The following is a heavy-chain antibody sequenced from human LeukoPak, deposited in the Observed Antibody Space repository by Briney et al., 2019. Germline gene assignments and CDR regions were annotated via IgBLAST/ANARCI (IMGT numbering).Heavy chain of an antibody. V-gene: IGHV3-7*01. Sequence: EGSLRLSCAASGFTFSSYWMSWVRQAPGKGLEWVANIKKDGSEKYYVDSVKGRFTISRDNAKNSLYLQMNSLRAEDTAVYYCARDRETYSNNWFDPWGQGTLVTVSS. CDR3: ARDRETYSNNWFDP. CDR1: GFTFSSYW. CDR2: IKKDGSEK. J-gene: IGHJ5*02. D-gene: IGHD2-15*01.